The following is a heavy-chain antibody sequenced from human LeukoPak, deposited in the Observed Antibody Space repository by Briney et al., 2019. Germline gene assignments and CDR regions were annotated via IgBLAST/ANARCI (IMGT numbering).Heavy chain of an antibody. J-gene: IGHJ3*02. Sequence: SETLSLTCTVSGGSISSGDYYWSWIRQPPGKGLEWIGYIYYTGSTNYNPSLKSRVNISIDTSKSQISLKLRSVTAADTAMYYCARYFRGLYAFDMWGQGTMVTVSS. D-gene: IGHD3-10*01. CDR2: IYYTGST. V-gene: IGHV4-61*08. CDR1: GGSISSGDYY. CDR3: ARYFRGLYAFDM.